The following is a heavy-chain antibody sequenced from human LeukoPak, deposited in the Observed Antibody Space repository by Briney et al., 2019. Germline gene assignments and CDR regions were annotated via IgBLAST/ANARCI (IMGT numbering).Heavy chain of an antibody. CDR1: GGSISSGDYY. J-gene: IGHJ6*04. CDR2: IYYSGST. D-gene: IGHD5-12*01. V-gene: IGHV4-30-4*01. CDR3: ARDLEGYSGYDMVYYYGMDV. Sequence: PSQTLSLTCTVSGGSISSGDYYWSWIRQPPGKGLEWIGYIYYSGSTYYDPSLKSRVTISVDTSKSQFSLKLSSVTAADTAVYYCARDLEGYSGYDMVYYYGMDVWGKGTTVTVSS.